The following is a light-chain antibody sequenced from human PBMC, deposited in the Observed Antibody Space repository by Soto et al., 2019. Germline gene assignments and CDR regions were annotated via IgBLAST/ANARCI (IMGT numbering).Light chain of an antibody. CDR2: GAS. J-gene: IGKJ1*01. CDR1: HSISTY. CDR3: QQSYSNPKT. Sequence: DIQMTQSPSSLSASIGDRVTITCQARHSISTYVNWYQQKPGKAPQLLIYGASSLQSGVPSRFSGRGSGTDFTLTISILQPEDFATYYCQQSYSNPKTFGQGTKVQI. V-gene: IGKV1-39*01.